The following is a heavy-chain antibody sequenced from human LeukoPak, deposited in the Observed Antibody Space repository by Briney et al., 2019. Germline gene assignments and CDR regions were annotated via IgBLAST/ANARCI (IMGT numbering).Heavy chain of an antibody. CDR1: GYTLTELS. CDR2: FDPEDGET. V-gene: IGHV1-24*01. D-gene: IGHD2-21*02. J-gene: IGHJ6*02. CDR3: ASTPRTAAYYYGMDV. Sequence: ASVKVSCKVSGYTLTELSMHWVRQAPGKGLEWMGGFDPEDGETIYAQKFQGRVTITADESTSTAYMELSSLRSEDTAVYYCASTPRTAAYYYGMDVWGQGTTVTVSS.